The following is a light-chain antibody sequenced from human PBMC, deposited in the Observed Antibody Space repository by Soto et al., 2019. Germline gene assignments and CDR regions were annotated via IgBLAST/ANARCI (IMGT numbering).Light chain of an antibody. J-gene: IGLJ1*01. CDR1: SSDVGSYNL. V-gene: IGLV2-23*02. CDR2: EVS. Sequence: QSVLTQPASVSGSPGQSITISCTGTSSDVGSYNLVSWYQQHPGKAPKLMIYEVSKRPSGVSNRFSGSKSGNTASLTISGLHAEDDFYYYCCSYAGSSIFYVLSTGPKVAV. CDR3: CSYAGSSIFYV.